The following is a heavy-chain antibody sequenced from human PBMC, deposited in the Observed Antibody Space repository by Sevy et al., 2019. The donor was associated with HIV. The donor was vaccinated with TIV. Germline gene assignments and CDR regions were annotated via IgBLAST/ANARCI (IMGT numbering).Heavy chain of an antibody. CDR2: VSASGATT. V-gene: IGHV3-23*01. J-gene: IGHJ4*02. CDR3: AKDTTSLRGYFDY. CDR1: GFSFSSYA. D-gene: IGHD2-2*01. Sequence: GGSLRLSCAASGFSFSSYAMNWVRQAPGKGLEWVSAVSASGATTYYADSVKGRFTISRDNSRSTLYLQMDSLRADDTAVYYCAKDTTSLRGYFDYWGQGTLVTVSS.